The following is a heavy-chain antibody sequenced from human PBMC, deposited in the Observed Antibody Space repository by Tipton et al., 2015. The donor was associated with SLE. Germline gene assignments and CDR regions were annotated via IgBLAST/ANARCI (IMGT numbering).Heavy chain of an antibody. CDR1: GFTLDDYA. CDR2: ISWNSGSI. J-gene: IGHJ4*02. D-gene: IGHD6-19*01. V-gene: IGHV3-9*01. CDR3: ARDLLGIAVAGTVDY. Sequence: SLRLSCAASGFTLDDYAMHWVRQAPGKGLEWVSGISWNSGSIGYADSVKGRFTISRDNAKNSLYLQMNSLRAEDTAVYYCARDLLGIAVAGTVDYWGQGTLVTVSS.